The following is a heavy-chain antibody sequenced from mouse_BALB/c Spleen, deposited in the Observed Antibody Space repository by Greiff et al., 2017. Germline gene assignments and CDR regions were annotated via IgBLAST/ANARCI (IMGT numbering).Heavy chain of an antibody. D-gene: IGHD2-4*01. CDR2: INPSTGYT. CDR1: GYTFTSYW. J-gene: IGHJ3*01. Sequence: VKLMESGAELAKPGASVKMSCKASGYTFTSYWMHWVKQRPGQGLEWIGYINPSTGYTEYNQKFKDKATLTADKSSSTAYMQLSSLTSEDSAVYYCARGRITVIAYWGQGTLVTVSA. V-gene: IGHV1-7*01. CDR3: ARGRITVIAY.